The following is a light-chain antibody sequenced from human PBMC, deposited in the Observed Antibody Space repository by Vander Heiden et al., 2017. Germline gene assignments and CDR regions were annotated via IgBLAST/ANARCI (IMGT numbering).Light chain of an antibody. CDR2: DAS. CDR3: QQLNDFQYT. Sequence: AIQLTQSPSSLSAFVGDRVTITCRASQDIGSDLAWYQQKPGRVPKLLIYDASSLQSGVPSRFSGSGSGTDFALTILSLQPEDFATYYCQQLNDFQYTFGRGTKLEIK. V-gene: IGKV1D-13*01. CDR1: QDIGSD. J-gene: IGKJ2*01.